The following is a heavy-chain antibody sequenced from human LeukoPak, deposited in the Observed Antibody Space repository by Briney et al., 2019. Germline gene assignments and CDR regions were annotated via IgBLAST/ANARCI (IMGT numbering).Heavy chain of an antibody. J-gene: IGHJ4*02. CDR1: GFTFSSYA. CDR2: ISGSGGST. D-gene: IGHD6-6*01. Sequence: GGSLRLSCAAAGFTFSSYAMSWVRQAPGKGLEWVSAISGSGGSTYYADSVKGRFTISRDNSKNTLYLQMNSLRAEDTAVYYCAKDLRRSIAARPGNYWGQGILVTVSS. CDR3: AKDLRRSIAARPGNY. V-gene: IGHV3-23*01.